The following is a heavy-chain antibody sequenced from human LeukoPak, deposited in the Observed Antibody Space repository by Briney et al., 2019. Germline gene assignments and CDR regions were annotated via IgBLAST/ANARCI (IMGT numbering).Heavy chain of an antibody. CDR1: GGSFSGYY. Sequence: SETLSLTCAVYGGSFSGYYWSWIRQPPGKGLEWIGEINHSGSTNYNPSLKSRVTISVDTSKNQFSLKLSSVTAADTAVYYCARGPRGILTGYPIWGQGTLVTVSS. CDR2: INHSGST. V-gene: IGHV4-34*01. CDR3: ARGPRGILTGYPI. D-gene: IGHD3-9*01. J-gene: IGHJ4*02.